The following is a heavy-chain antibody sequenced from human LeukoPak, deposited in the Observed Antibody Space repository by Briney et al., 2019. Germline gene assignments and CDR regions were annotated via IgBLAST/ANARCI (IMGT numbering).Heavy chain of an antibody. V-gene: IGHV3-9*01. D-gene: IGHD4-17*01. CDR1: GFTFDDYA. Sequence: PGGSLRLSCAASGFTFDDYAMHWVRQAPGKGLEWVSGISWNSGSIGYADSAKGRFTISRDNAKNSLYLQMNSLRAEDTALYYCAKELYGDPTLFDYWGQGTLVTVSS. CDR3: AKELYGDPTLFDY. CDR2: ISWNSGSI. J-gene: IGHJ4*02.